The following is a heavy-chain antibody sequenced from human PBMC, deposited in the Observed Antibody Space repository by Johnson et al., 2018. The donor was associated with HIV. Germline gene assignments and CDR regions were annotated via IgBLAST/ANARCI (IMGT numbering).Heavy chain of an antibody. CDR2: ISYDGSNN. Sequence: QVHLVESGGGVVQPGRSLKLSCAASGFTFSSYAMHWVRQAPGKGLEWVAVISYDGSNNYYADSVKGRFTISRDNSKNTLYLQMNSLRAEDTAVYDCAKESYTGGLDIWGQGTMVTVSS. CDR3: AKESYTGGLDI. CDR1: GFTFSSYA. V-gene: IGHV3-30*04. J-gene: IGHJ3*02. D-gene: IGHD4-23*01.